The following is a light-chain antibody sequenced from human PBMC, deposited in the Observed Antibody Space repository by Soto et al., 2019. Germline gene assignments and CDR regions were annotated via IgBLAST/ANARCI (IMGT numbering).Light chain of an antibody. Sequence: EIGVTLSPGTLSLSPRERATLSCRPSEHLSSVYLAWYQQRPGQPPRLLIYSASTRDTGIPDRFSGSGSGTDFTLIINSLEPEDVAIYYCQQYGGSGTFGQGTKVDI. CDR2: SAS. V-gene: IGKV3-20*01. J-gene: IGKJ1*01. CDR3: QQYGGSGT. CDR1: EHLSSVY.